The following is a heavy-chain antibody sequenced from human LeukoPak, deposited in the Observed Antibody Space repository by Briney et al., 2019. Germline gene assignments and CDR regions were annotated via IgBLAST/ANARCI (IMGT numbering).Heavy chain of an antibody. CDR2: ISKSGST. V-gene: IGHV4-59*01. CDR3: ARGALNWFDP. CDR1: GGSIGSYF. J-gene: IGHJ5*02. Sequence: PSETLSLTCTVSGGSIGSYFWSWLRQPPGKGLEWVGYISKSGSTNNNPALKSRVTISIDTSKNQFSLKVTSVTAADTAVYYCARGALNWFDPWGQGTLVTVSS.